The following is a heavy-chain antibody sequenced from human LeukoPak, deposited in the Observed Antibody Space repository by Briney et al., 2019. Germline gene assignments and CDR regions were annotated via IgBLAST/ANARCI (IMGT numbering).Heavy chain of an antibody. CDR1: GNCFTNYW. CDR3: ARLWVPGTPFTAVNWYFDL. Sequence: GAPLEIFCQGPGNCFTNYWIGWVRKLPGKGLKWMGIIYPGDSDTTFSPSFQGKSTISADKSITTAYLQWTSLKASDTALYYCARLWVPGTPFTAVNWYFDLWGRGTLVSVSS. CDR2: IYPGDSDT. V-gene: IGHV5-51*01. J-gene: IGHJ2*01. D-gene: IGHD3-16*01.